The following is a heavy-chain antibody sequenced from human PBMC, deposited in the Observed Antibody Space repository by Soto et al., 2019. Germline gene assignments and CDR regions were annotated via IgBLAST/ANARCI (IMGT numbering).Heavy chain of an antibody. CDR3: ARIRAAAGDYYYYGMDV. J-gene: IGHJ6*02. V-gene: IGHV2-70*01. CDR1: GFSLSTSGMC. CDR2: IDWDDDK. D-gene: IGHD6-13*01. Sequence: VSGPTLVNPTQTLTLTCTFSGFSLSTSGMCVSWIRQPPGKALEWIALIDWDDDKYYSTSLKTRLTISKDTSKNQVVLTMTNMDPVDTATYYCARIRAAAGDYYYYGMDVWGQGTTVTVSS.